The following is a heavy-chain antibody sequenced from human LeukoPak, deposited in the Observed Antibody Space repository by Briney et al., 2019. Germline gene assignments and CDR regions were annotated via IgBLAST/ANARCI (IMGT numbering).Heavy chain of an antibody. CDR3: ARHRHCSSTSCYTPPSYYYYYGMDV. D-gene: IGHD2-2*02. CDR1: GDSISSYY. Sequence: PSETLSLTCTVSGDSISSYYWSWIRQPPGKGLEWIGYMYYSGSTKYNPSLQSRVTISVDTAKNQFSLKLSSVTAADTAVYYCARHRHCSSTSCYTPPSYYYYYGMDVWGQGTTVTVSS. CDR2: MYYSGST. V-gene: IGHV4-59*08. J-gene: IGHJ6*02.